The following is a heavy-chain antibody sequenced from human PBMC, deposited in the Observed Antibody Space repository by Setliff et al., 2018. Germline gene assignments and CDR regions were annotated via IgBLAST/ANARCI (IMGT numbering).Heavy chain of an antibody. Sequence: SETLSLTCAVSGGSMIGYYWTWIRQPPGKGLEWIGYIYYSGSTNYNPSLKSRVTISVDTSKNQFSLKLTSVTAADTAVYYCARTGSARWYVPDYWGQGTLVTVS. V-gene: IGHV4-59*08. CDR1: GGSMIGYY. CDR3: ARTGSARWYVPDY. D-gene: IGHD2-2*01. J-gene: IGHJ4*02. CDR2: IYYSGST.